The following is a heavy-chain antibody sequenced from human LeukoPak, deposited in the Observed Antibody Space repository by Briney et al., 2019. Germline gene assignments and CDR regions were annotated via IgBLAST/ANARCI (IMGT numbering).Heavy chain of an antibody. D-gene: IGHD6-19*01. J-gene: IGHJ4*02. V-gene: IGHV3-66*01. CDR1: RFTVSNNH. Sequence: GGSLRLSCVASRFTVSNNHMNWVRQAPGRGLEWVSVIYNGDNTYYADSVQGRFTISKDNSKNTLYLQMNSLRPEDTAVYFCARASRWLAFDNWGQGTLVTVSS. CDR3: ARASRWLAFDN. CDR2: IYNGDNT.